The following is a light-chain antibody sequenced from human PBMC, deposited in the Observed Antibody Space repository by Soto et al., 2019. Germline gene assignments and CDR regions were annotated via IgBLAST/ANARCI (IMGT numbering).Light chain of an antibody. V-gene: IGKV1-27*01. CDR3: QKYNSAPLT. Sequence: DIPMTQSPSSLSASVGDRVTITCRASQGISNYVAWYQQKPGEVPKLLIYLASTFQSGVPTRFTGSDSRTVFTLTISSLQPEDVATYYCQKYNSAPLTFGGGTKVEIK. CDR2: LAS. J-gene: IGKJ4*01. CDR1: QGISNY.